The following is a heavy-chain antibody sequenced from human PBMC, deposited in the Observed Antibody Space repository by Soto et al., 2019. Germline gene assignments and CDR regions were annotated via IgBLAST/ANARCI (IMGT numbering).Heavy chain of an antibody. V-gene: IGHV1-69*12. Sequence: QVQLVQSGAEVKKPGSSVKVSCKASGGTFSSYAISWVRQAPGQGLEWMGGIIPIFGTANYAQKFQGRVTITADVSTSTAYMELSSLRSEDTAVYYCARVYYDSSGYANPPYYYYGMDVWGQGTTVTVSS. CDR2: IIPIFGTA. CDR3: ARVYYDSSGYANPPYYYYGMDV. J-gene: IGHJ6*02. CDR1: GGTFSSYA. D-gene: IGHD3-22*01.